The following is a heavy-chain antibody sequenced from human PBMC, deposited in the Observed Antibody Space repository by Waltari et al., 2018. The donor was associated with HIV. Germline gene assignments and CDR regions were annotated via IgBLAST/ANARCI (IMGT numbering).Heavy chain of an antibody. CDR3: ARERGGYDILTGYWEVDV. J-gene: IGHJ6*02. Sequence: QVQLQESGPGLVKPSETLSLTCAVSDYSISSGYYWGWIRQPPGKGLEWIGSIYHSGSTYYNPSLKSRGTISVDTSKNQFSRKRSSVTAADTAVYYCARERGGYDILTGYWEVDVWGQGTTVTVSS. CDR1: DYSISSGYY. V-gene: IGHV4-38-2*02. D-gene: IGHD3-9*01. CDR2: IYHSGST.